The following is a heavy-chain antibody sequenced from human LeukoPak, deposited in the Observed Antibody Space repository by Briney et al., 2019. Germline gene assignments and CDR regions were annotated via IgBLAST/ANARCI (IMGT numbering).Heavy chain of an antibody. CDR2: ISAYNGNT. Sequence: GASVKVSCKASGYTFTSYGISWVRQAPGQGLEWMGWISAYNGNTNYAQKLQGRVTMTTDTSTSTAYMELRSLRSDDTAVYYCARRDYYDSSGYYIDYWGQGTLVTVSS. J-gene: IGHJ4*02. D-gene: IGHD3-22*01. CDR1: GYTFTSYG. V-gene: IGHV1-18*01. CDR3: ARRDYYDSSGYYIDY.